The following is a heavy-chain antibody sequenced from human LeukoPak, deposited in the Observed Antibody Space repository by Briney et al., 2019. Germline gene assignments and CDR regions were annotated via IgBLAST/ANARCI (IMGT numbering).Heavy chain of an antibody. CDR2: IISILGIA. CDR1: GGTFSSYA. Sequence: SVKVSCKASGGTFSSYAISWVRQAPGQGLEWMGRIISILGIANYAQKFQGRVTITAGKSTSTAYMELSSLRSEDTAVYYCARSSSIAARPPYYWGQGTLVTVSS. CDR3: ARSSSIAARPPYY. D-gene: IGHD6-6*01. J-gene: IGHJ4*02. V-gene: IGHV1-69*04.